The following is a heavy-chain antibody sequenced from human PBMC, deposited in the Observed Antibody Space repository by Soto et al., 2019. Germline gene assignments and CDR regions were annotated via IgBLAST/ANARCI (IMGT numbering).Heavy chain of an antibody. Sequence: QIALKESGPTLVKPTQTLTLTCTFSGFSLSTSGVGVGWIRQTPGNALEWLALIYWDDDIRYSPSLNSRLTVTKDTSKHQVVLTMTNIDPVDTGTYYCALSSRPEGQVNWFDPWGQGTLITVSS. J-gene: IGHJ5*02. V-gene: IGHV2-5*02. CDR1: GFSLSTSGVG. CDR2: IYWDDDI. CDR3: ALSSRPEGQVNWFDP.